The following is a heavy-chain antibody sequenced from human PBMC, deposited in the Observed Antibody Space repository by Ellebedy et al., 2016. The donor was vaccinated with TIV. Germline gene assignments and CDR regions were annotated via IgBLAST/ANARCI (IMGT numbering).Heavy chain of an antibody. V-gene: IGHV1-18*04. Sequence: AASVKVSCKASGYTFTNYGISWVRQAPGQGLEWMGWIRGYNGNTYSAQKLQGRVTMTTDTSTSTAYMELRSLRSDDTAVYYCARFVDGDYEDYWGQGALVTVSS. CDR2: IRGYNGNT. D-gene: IGHD4-17*01. CDR1: GYTFTNYG. CDR3: ARFVDGDYEDY. J-gene: IGHJ4*02.